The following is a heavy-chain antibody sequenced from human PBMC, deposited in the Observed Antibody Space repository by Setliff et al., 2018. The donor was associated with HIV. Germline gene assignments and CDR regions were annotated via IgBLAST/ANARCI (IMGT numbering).Heavy chain of an antibody. V-gene: IGHV4-4*08. CDR3: ARSPGGYDYV. CDR2: IYTSGST. D-gene: IGHD5-12*01. CDR1: GGSISSYY. J-gene: IGHJ6*01. Sequence: SETLSLTCTVSGGSISSYYWSWIRQPPGKGLEWIGYIYTSGSTNYNPSLKSRVTISVDTSKNQFSLKLSSVTAADTAVYYCARSPGGYDYVWGKGTTVTVSS.